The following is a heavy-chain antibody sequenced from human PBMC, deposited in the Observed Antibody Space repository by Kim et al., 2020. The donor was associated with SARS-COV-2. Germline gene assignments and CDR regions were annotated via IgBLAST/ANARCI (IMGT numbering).Heavy chain of an antibody. D-gene: IGHD3-3*01. CDR3: AKSGANYDFWSGDDFDI. Sequence: GGSLRLSCAASGFTFSSYAMSWVRQAPGKGLEWVSAISGSGSSTYYADSVKGRFTISRDNSKNTLYLQMNSLRAEDTAVYYCAKSGANYDFWSGDDFDIWGQGTLVTVSS. CDR1: GFTFSSYA. CDR2: ISGSGSST. J-gene: IGHJ3*02. V-gene: IGHV3-23*01.